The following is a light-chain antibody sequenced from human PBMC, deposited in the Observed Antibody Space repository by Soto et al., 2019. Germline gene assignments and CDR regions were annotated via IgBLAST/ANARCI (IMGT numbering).Light chain of an antibody. CDR1: QSLFYSSNNKNY. CDR3: QQYYSTPRT. J-gene: IGKJ1*01. Sequence: DIVMTQSPDSLAVSLGERAPINCRSSQSLFYSSNNKNYLAWYQHKSGHPPKLLIYWASTRESGVPARFSGSGSGTDFTLTISSLQAEDVAVYYCQQYYSTPRTFGQGTKVDIK. V-gene: IGKV4-1*01. CDR2: WAS.